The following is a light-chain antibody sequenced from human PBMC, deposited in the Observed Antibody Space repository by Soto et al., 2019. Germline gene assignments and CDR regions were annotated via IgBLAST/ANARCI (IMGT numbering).Light chain of an antibody. CDR3: QQYNNWRRA. CDR2: GAS. CDR1: QSVSSN. J-gene: IGKJ1*01. V-gene: IGKV3-15*01. Sequence: EIVMTQSPATLSVSPGERATLSCRASQSVSSNLAWYQQKPGQAPRLLIYGASTRATGLPARFSGSGSGTEFTLTISSLQSEEFAVYYCQQYNNWRRAFGQGTKVEIK.